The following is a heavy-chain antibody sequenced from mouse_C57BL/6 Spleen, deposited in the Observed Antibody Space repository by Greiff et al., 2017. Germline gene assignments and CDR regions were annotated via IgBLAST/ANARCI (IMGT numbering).Heavy chain of an antibody. CDR1: GYTFTDYE. V-gene: IGHV1-15*01. CDR3: TINYYGSSYGYFDV. CDR2: IDPETGGT. J-gene: IGHJ1*03. D-gene: IGHD1-1*01. Sequence: QVQLKQSGAELVRPGASVTLSCKASGYTFTDYEMHWVKQTPVHGLEWIGAIDPETGGTAYNQKFKGKAILTADKSSSTAYMELRSLTSEDSAVYYCTINYYGSSYGYFDVWGTGTTVTVSS.